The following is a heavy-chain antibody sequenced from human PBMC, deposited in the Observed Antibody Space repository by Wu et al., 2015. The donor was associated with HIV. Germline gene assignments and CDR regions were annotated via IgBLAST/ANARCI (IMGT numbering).Heavy chain of an antibody. Sequence: VQSGAEVKKPGASVKVSCQASGYTITTYDFNWVRQAPGQGLEWMGWMNSINGKTGYGQKFQGRVTMTRDTSTSTVYMELSSLTAEDTAVYYCASRIGRTGNMEAFDIWGQGTLVTVSS. J-gene: IGHJ3*02. D-gene: IGHD1-1*01. CDR3: ASRIGRTGNMEAFDI. CDR1: GYTITTYD. CDR2: MNSINGKT. V-gene: IGHV1-8*01.